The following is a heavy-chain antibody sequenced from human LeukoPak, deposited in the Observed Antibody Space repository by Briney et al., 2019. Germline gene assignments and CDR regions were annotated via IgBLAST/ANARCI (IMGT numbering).Heavy chain of an antibody. CDR3: ATDIRAVGDSRYFDY. Sequence: GGSLRLSCAASGFTFSDYYMSWIRQSPGKGLEGLSYIGRSGGDIHDADSVRVRFTISRDNAANSLHLQMNSLRIEDTAIYYCATDIRAVGDSRYFDYWGQRVLVTVSS. V-gene: IGHV3-11*01. J-gene: IGHJ4*02. CDR2: IGRSGGDI. D-gene: IGHD1-26*01. CDR1: GFTFSDYY.